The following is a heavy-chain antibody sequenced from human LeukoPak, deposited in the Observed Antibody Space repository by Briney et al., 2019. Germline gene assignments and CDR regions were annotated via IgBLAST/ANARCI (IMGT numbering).Heavy chain of an antibody. CDR1: GFTFSNYG. J-gene: IGHJ4*02. V-gene: IGHV3-30*18. D-gene: IGHD3-10*01. CDR3: AKGYGSGSLSSDY. CDR2: LSYDGSNK. Sequence: GGSLRLSCAASGFTFSNYGMHWVRQTPGKGLEWVAFLSYDGSNKYYADSVKGRSTISRDNSKNTVYLQMDSLRAEDTAVYYCAKGYGSGSLSSDYWGQGTTVTVSS.